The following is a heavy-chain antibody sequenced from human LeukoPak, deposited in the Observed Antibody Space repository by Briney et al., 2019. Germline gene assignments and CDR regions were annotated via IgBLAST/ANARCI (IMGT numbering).Heavy chain of an antibody. CDR3: ARDSLIDEPWLPRGWYFDL. Sequence: ASETLSLTCTVSGGSISSSSYYWGWIRQPPGKGLEWIGSIYYSGSTYYNPSLKSRVTISVDTSKNQFSLKLSSVTAADTAVYYCARDSLIDEPWLPRGWYFDLWGRGTLVTVSS. J-gene: IGHJ2*01. CDR1: GGSISSSSYY. D-gene: IGHD3-9*01. V-gene: IGHV4-39*07. CDR2: IYYSGST.